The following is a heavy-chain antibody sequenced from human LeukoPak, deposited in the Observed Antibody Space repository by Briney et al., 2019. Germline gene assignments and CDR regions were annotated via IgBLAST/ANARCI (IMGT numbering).Heavy chain of an antibody. CDR2: INHKGST. V-gene: IGHV4-34*01. CDR3: ARVSMVRGVDLDY. J-gene: IGHJ4*02. CDR1: GGSFSGYY. D-gene: IGHD3-10*01. Sequence: SETLSLTCAVYGGSFSGYYWSWIRQPPGKGLEWIGEINHKGSTNYNPSLKSRVTISVDTSKNQFSLKLSSVTAADTAVYYCARVSMVRGVDLDYWGQGTLVTVSS.